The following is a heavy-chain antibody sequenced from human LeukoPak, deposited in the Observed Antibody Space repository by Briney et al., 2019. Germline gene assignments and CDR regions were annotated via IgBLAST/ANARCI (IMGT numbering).Heavy chain of an antibody. CDR2: IYYSGST. V-gene: IGHV4-61*08. D-gene: IGHD3-9*01. J-gene: IGHJ3*02. CDR1: GGSISSGGYS. CDR3: ARVRGTILGAFDI. Sequence: SQTLSLTCTVSGGSISSGGYSWSWIRQHPGKGLEWIGYIYYSGSTNYNPSLKSRVTISVDTSKNQFSLKLSSVTAADTAVYYCARVRGTILGAFDIWGQGTMVTVSS.